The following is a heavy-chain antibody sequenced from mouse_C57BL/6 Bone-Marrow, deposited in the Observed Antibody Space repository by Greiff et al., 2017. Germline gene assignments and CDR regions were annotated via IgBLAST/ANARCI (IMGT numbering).Heavy chain of an antibody. D-gene: IGHD1-1*01. Sequence: VKLQQPGAELVRPGTSVKLSCKASGYTFTSYWMHWVKQRPGQGLEWIGVIDPSDSYTNYNQKFKGKATLTVDTSSSTAYMQLSSLTSEDSAVYYCAREPYYYGSSDWYFDVWGTGTTVTVSS. J-gene: IGHJ1*03. V-gene: IGHV1-59*01. CDR2: IDPSDSYT. CDR3: AREPYYYGSSDWYFDV. CDR1: GYTFTSYW.